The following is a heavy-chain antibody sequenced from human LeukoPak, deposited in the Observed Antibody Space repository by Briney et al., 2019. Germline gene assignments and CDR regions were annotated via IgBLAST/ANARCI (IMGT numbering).Heavy chain of an antibody. CDR3: AKDVRDIVVVVAATGNWFDP. V-gene: IGHV3-30*02. D-gene: IGHD2-15*01. CDR2: IRYDGSDK. Sequence: PGGSLRLSCEASGFNFSSYGMYWVRQAPGKGLEWVAFIRYDGSDKYYADSVKGRFTISRDNSKNTLYLQMNSLRAEDTAVYYCAKDVRDIVVVVAATGNWFDPWGQGTLVTVSS. CDR1: GFNFSSYG. J-gene: IGHJ5*02.